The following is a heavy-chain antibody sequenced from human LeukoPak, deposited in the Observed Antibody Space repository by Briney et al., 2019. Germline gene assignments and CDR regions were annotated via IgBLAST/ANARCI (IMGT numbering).Heavy chain of an antibody. CDR3: AKDYCSSTSCSIFDY. CDR2: ISYDGSNK. CDR1: GFTFSSYG. Sequence: GGSLRLSCAASGFTFSSYGMHWVRQAPGKGLEWVAVISYDGSNKYYADSVKGRSTISRDNSKNTLYLQMNSLRAEDTAVYYCAKDYCSSTSCSIFDYWGQGTLVTASS. J-gene: IGHJ4*02. D-gene: IGHD2-2*01. V-gene: IGHV3-30*18.